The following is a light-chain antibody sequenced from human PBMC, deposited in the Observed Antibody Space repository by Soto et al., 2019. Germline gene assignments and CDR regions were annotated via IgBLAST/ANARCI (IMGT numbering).Light chain of an antibody. J-gene: IGKJ5*01. CDR1: QGVSRK. CDR2: GAS. CDR3: QQRSTWPT. Sequence: DIVMTQSPATLSVAPGERVTFSCRASQGVSRKLAWYQHKPGQAPRLLISGASVRATGTPARFSGSGSGTAFTLTISSLEPEDFALYYCQQRSTWPTFGQGTRLEIK. V-gene: IGKV3-11*01.